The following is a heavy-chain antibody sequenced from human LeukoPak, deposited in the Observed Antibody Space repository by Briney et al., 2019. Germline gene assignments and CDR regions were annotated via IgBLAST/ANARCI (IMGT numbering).Heavy chain of an antibody. V-gene: IGHV1-18*01. CDR3: AREGRSSGSLYYYYMDV. J-gene: IGHJ6*03. Sequence: EASVKVSCKASGYTFTSYGISWVRQAPGQGLEWMGWISAYNGNTNYAQKLQGRVTMTTDTSTSTAYMELRSLRSDDTAVYYCAREGRSSGSLYYYYMDVWGKGTTVTISS. D-gene: IGHD1-26*01. CDR2: ISAYNGNT. CDR1: GYTFTSYG.